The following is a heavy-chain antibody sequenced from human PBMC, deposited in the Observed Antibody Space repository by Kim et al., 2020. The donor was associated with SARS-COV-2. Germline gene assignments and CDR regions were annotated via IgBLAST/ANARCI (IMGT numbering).Heavy chain of an antibody. CDR2: TYYRSKWYN. D-gene: IGHD6-13*01. Sequence: SQTLSLTCAISGDSVSSNSAAWNWIRQSPSRGLEWLGRTYYRSKWYNDYAVSVKSRITINPDTSKNQFSLQLNSVTPEDTAVYYCARVNRVGKGQQLVLGYYYYGMDVWGQGTTVTVSS. V-gene: IGHV6-1*01. CDR1: GDSVSSNSAA. CDR3: ARVNRVGKGQQLVLGYYYYGMDV. J-gene: IGHJ6*02.